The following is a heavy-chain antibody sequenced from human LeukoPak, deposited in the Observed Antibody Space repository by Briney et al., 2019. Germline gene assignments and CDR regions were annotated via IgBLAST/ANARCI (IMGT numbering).Heavy chain of an antibody. J-gene: IGHJ5*02. D-gene: IGHD5-18*01. CDR2: INPNSGGT. V-gene: IGHV1-2*02. CDR1: GYTFTGYY. CDR3: ARAGGYSYGYDANCFDP. Sequence: GASVKVSCKASGYTFTGYYMHWVRQAPGQGLEWMGWINPNSGGTNYAQKFQGRVTMTRDTSISTAYMELSRLRSDDTAVYYCARAGGYSYGYDANCFDPWGQGTLVTVSS.